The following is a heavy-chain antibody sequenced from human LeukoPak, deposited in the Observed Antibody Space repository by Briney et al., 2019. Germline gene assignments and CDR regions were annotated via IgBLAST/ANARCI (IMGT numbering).Heavy chain of an antibody. J-gene: IGHJ4*02. Sequence: GGSLRLSCAASGFTFITYAMTWVRQAPGKGLEWVSAISGSGGNTHYADSVKGRFTISRDNSKNTLYLQMNSQSAEDTAVYYCARAYDFTDYWGQGTLVTVSS. CDR3: ARAYDFTDY. CDR1: GFTFITYA. D-gene: IGHD3/OR15-3a*01. CDR2: ISGSGGNT. V-gene: IGHV3-23*01.